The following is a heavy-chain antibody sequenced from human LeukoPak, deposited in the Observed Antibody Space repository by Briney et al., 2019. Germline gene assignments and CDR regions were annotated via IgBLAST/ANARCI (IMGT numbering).Heavy chain of an antibody. CDR3: ARGVKGLRGAFDI. CDR1: GGSLSGYY. V-gene: IGHV4-31*11. CDR2: IYYSGST. D-gene: IGHD3-10*01. Sequence: PSETLSLTCAVYGGSLSGYYWSWIRQHPGKGLEWIGYIYYSGSTYSNPSLKSRLTMSVDISKNQFSLKLSSVTAADTAVYYCARGVKGLRGAFDIWGQGTMVTVSS. J-gene: IGHJ3*02.